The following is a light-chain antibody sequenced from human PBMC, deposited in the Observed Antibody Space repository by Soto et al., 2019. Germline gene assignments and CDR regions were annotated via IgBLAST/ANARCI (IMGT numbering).Light chain of an antibody. V-gene: IGKV3-20*01. J-gene: IGKJ3*01. CDR1: QSVSSSY. Sequence: EIVLTQSPGTLSLSPGERATLSCRASQSVSSSYLAWYQQKPGQAPRLLIYGASSRATGIPDRFSGSGSGTDFTLTISSLEPEDCAVYYCQQFGSSPLFTFGPGTNVDV. CDR3: QQFGSSPLFT. CDR2: GAS.